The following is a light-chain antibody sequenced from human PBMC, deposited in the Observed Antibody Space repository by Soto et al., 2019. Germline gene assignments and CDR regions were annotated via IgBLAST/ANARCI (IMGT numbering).Light chain of an antibody. CDR3: QQANSFPLT. CDR2: DAS. CDR1: QGISSW. Sequence: IRLPHSPDSVSASVLDQVTLTCRASQGISSWLAWYQQKPEKAPKLVIYDASSLQGGVPSRFSGSGSGTDFTLTISSLQPEDFATYYCQQANSFPLTFGGGTKVDI. V-gene: IGKV1-12*01. J-gene: IGKJ4*01.